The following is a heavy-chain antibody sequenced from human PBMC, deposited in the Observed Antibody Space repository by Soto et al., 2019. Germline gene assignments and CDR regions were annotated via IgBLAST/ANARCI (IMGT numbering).Heavy chain of an antibody. Sequence: KPSETLSLTCAVYGGSFSGYYWSWIRQPPGKGLEWIGEINHSGSTNYNPSLKSRVTISVDTSKNQFSLKLSSVTAADTAVYYCARLNQQQLVPRYYYYGMDVRGQGTTVTVSS. D-gene: IGHD6-13*01. V-gene: IGHV4-34*01. CDR1: GGSFSGYY. CDR2: INHSGST. J-gene: IGHJ6*02. CDR3: ARLNQQQLVPRYYYYGMDV.